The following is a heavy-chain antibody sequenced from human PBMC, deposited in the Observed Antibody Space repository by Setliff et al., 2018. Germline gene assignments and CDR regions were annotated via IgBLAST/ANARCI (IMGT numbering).Heavy chain of an antibody. CDR2: IYPGDSHT. CDR3: ARLQVTTGNFDY. D-gene: IGHD4-17*01. CDR1: GYSFSNFW. Sequence: GESLKISCKGPGYSFSNFWIGWVRQMPGKGLEWMGIIYPGDSHTRYSPSFQGQVTMSADKSINTAYLQWSSLKASDTAMYYCARLQVTTGNFDYWGQGTLVTVSS. J-gene: IGHJ4*02. V-gene: IGHV5-51*01.